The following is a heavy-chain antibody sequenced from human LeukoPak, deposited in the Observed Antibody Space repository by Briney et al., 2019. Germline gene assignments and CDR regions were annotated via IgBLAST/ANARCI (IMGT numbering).Heavy chain of an antibody. D-gene: IGHD2-2*01. CDR2: IYPGDSDT. J-gene: IGHJ6*02. V-gene: IGHV5-51*01. CDR1: GYSFTSYW. CDR3: ARLPYCSSTSCYGPYYYGMDV. Sequence: GESLKISCKGSGYSFTSYWIGWVRQMPGKGLEWMGIIYPGDSDTRYSPSFQGQVTISADKSISTAYLQWSSLKASDTAMYYCARLPYCSSTSCYGPYYYGMDVWGQGTTVTVSS.